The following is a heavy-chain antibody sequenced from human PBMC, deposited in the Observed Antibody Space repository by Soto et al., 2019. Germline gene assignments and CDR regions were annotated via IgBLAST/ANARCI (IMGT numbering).Heavy chain of an antibody. V-gene: IGHV1-58*01. CDR2: IVVGSGNT. CDR3: AAAADVLRFLEWLSAVTASGMDV. D-gene: IGHD3-3*01. CDR1: GFTFTSSA. Sequence: SVKVSCKASGFTFTSSAVQWVRQARGQRLEWIGWIVVGSGNTNYAQKFQERVTITRDMSTSTAYMELSSLRSEDTAVYYCAAAADVLRFLEWLSAVTASGMDVWG. J-gene: IGHJ6*02.